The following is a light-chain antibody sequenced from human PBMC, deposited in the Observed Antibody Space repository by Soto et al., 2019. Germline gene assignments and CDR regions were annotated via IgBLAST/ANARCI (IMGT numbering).Light chain of an antibody. CDR2: DAG. CDR3: QVWDSSSDHDV. V-gene: IGLV3-21*02. Sequence: SYELTQPPSVSVAPGQTARITCGEDNIGSKPVHWYQHKPGQAPVLVVYDAGDRPSGIPERFSGSKSGNTATLTVSRVEDGDEADYYCQVWDSSSDHDVFGSGTKVTVL. J-gene: IGLJ1*01. CDR1: NIGSKP.